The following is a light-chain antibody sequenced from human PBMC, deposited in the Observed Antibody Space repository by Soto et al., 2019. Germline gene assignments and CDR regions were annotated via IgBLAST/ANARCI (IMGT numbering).Light chain of an antibody. CDR3: QQRRKWPLT. Sequence: NSVTQSPATLSLSPGERATLSCRASQSVSSYLAWYQQKPGQAPRLLIYDASNRATGIPARFSGSGSGTDFTLTISSLEPEDFAVYYCQQRRKWPLTFGQGTRLAI. CDR2: DAS. CDR1: QSVSSY. J-gene: IGKJ5*01. V-gene: IGKV3-11*01.